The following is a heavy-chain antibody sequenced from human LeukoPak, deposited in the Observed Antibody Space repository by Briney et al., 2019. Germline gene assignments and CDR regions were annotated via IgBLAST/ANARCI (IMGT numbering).Heavy chain of an antibody. V-gene: IGHV3-64D*09. D-gene: IGHD5-12*01. CDR2: ISSNGGST. J-gene: IGHJ4*02. CDR1: GFTFSSYA. CDR3: ARGRGWLEDY. Sequence: GGSLRLSCSASGFTFSSYAMHWVRQAPGKGLEYVSAISSNGGSTYYADSVKGRFTISRDNSKNTLYLQMSSLRAEDTAVYYCARGRGWLEDYWGQGTLVTVSS.